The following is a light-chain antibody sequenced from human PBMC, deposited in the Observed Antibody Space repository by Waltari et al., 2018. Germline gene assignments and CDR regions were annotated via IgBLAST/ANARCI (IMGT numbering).Light chain of an antibody. CDR1: TSAVGCYNL. V-gene: IGLV2-23*02. CDR2: DVI. Sequence: QSVLTQPASMSGSPGQSITISCTGTTSAVGCYNLVSWYQQHPGKAPRLIIYDVIKRPSGVSDRFSGSKSGNTASLTVSGLQPEDEAEYFCCSYAGSSTFHVLFGGGTKLTVL. J-gene: IGLJ2*01. CDR3: CSYAGSSTFHVL.